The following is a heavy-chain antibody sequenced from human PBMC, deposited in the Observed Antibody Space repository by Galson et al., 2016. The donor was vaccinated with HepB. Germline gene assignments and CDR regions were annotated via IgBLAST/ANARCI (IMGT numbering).Heavy chain of an antibody. CDR3: AKGQGLIDY. J-gene: IGHJ4*02. CDR2: ISGSGGTT. V-gene: IGHV3-23*01. CDR1: GFTFSSYA. Sequence: SLRLSCAASGFTFSSYAMSWVRQAPGKGLEWVSVISGSGGTTYYADSVKGRFTISRDNSKSTLYLQMNSLRVEDTALYYCAKGQGLIDYWGQGTLVTVFS.